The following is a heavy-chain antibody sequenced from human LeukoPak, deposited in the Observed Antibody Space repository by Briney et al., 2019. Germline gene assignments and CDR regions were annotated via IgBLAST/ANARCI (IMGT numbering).Heavy chain of an antibody. CDR2: ISSSSSYT. CDR1: GFPFSDYY. J-gene: IGHJ4*02. Sequence: GGSLRLSCAASGFPFSDYYMTWIRQAPGKGLEWVSYISSSSSYTNYADSVKGRFTISRDNAKNSLFLQMNSLRAEDTAVYYCARGSVPYRSDGYFDYWGQGTLVTVSS. D-gene: IGHD3-16*01. V-gene: IGHV3-11*06. CDR3: ARGSVPYRSDGYFDY.